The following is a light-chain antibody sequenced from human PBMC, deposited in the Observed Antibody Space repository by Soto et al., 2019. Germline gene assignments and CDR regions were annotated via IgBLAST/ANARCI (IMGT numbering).Light chain of an antibody. V-gene: IGLV8-61*01. CDR1: SGSVSTNYY. J-gene: IGLJ2*01. Sequence: QAVVTQEPSFSVSPGGTVTLTCGLSSGSVSTNYYPTWYQQTPGQTPRTLIYGTNTRSSGVPDRFSGSILGNKAALTISGAQADDESDYYCVLYVGSGSVVFGGGTKVTVL. CDR3: VLYVGSGSVV. CDR2: GTN.